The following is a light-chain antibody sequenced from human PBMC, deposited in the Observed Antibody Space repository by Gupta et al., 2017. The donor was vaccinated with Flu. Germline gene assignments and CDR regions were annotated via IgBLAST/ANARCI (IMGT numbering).Light chain of an antibody. V-gene: IGKV2-30*01. CDR2: LVS. CDR1: QGLVYRDVNTY. CDR3: MQGDHCPLT. J-gene: IGKJ1*01. Sequence: DVVMILSPLSLSVTLGQPASISCSSSQGLVYRDVNTYLHWIQQRPGQSPRRLVHLVSYRDTGVPDRFSGSGSGTNFTLKISSVEAEDVGVYYCMQGDHCPLTFGQGTKVVIK.